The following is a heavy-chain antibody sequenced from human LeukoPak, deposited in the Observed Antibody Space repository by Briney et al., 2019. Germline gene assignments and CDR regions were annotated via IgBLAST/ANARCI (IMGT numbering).Heavy chain of an antibody. CDR1: GFTFDDYA. J-gene: IGHJ4*02. D-gene: IGHD3-22*01. CDR3: ARTKSGYYSPFDY. Sequence: PGRSLRLSCAVSGFTFDDYAMHWVRQVPGKGLEWVSGINWNSDSIGYADSVKGRFTTSRDNAKNSLYLQMNSLRAEDTAVYYCARTKSGYYSPFDYWGQGTLVTVSS. CDR2: INWNSDSI. V-gene: IGHV3-9*01.